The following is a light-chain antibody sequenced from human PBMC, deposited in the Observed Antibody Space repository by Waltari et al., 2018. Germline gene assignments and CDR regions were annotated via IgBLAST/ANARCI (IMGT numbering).Light chain of an antibody. CDR2: DVN. V-gene: IGLV2-14*03. CDR3: SSYTTGSTRYV. CDR1: SSDIGAYNF. J-gene: IGLJ1*01. Sequence: QSALTQPASVSGSPGQSITISCTGTSSDIGAYNFVSWYQKHPGKAPKVMIYDVNNRPAGVSSRVSGAKSGNTASLTISGLQAEDEADYYCSSYTTGSTRYVFGSGTKVTVL.